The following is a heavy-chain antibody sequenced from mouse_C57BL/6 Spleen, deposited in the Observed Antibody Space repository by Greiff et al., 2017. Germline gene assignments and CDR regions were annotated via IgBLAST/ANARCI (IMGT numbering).Heavy chain of an antibody. Sequence: QVQLQQSGAELVKPGASVKMSCKASGYTFTSYWITWVKQRPGQGLEWIGDIYPGSGSTNYNEKFKSKATLTVDTSSSTAYMQLSSLTSEDSAVYYCARRGAGTSYFDYWGQGTTLTVSS. CDR3: ARRGAGTSYFDY. CDR2: IYPGSGST. V-gene: IGHV1-55*01. CDR1: GYTFTSYW. D-gene: IGHD4-1*01. J-gene: IGHJ2*01.